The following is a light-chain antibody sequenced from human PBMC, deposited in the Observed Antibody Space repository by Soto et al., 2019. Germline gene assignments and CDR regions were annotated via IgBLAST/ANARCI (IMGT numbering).Light chain of an antibody. J-gene: IGKJ2*01. CDR2: DAS. CDR1: QSISSW. CDR3: KQYNSFYT. V-gene: IGKV1-5*01. Sequence: DIQMTQSPSTLSASVGDRVTITCRASQSISSWWAWYQQKPGTAPKLLIYDASSLESGVPSRVSGSGSGTEFIRTISTLQPDDFATFFCKQYNSFYTFGQGTKLEIK.